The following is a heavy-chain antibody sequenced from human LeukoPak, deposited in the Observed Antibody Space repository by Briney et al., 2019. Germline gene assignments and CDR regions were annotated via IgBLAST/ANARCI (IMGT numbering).Heavy chain of an antibody. CDR1: GFALSSHW. CDR3: ARNNGMDV. J-gene: IGHJ6*02. V-gene: IGHV3-7*03. Sequence: TGGSLRLSCAASGFALSSHWMTWVRQVPRRGPEWVANVNRDGSETYYLDSVKGRFTISKDNAKNSLYLQMNSLRAEDTALYHCARNNGMDVWGQGTTVIVSS. CDR2: VNRDGSET.